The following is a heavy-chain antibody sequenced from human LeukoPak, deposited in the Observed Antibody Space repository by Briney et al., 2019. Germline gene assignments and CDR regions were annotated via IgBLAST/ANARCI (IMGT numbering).Heavy chain of an antibody. CDR1: GGSFSGYY. D-gene: IGHD6-13*01. V-gene: IGHV4-34*01. J-gene: IGHJ3*02. CDR3: ARRRYSSSWYGAFDI. CDR2: INHSGST. Sequence: SETLSLTCAVYGGSFSGYYWSWIRQPSGKGLEWIGEINHSGSTNYNPSLKSRVTISVDTSKNQFSLKLSSVTAADTAVYYCARRRYSSSWYGAFDIWGQGTMVTVSS.